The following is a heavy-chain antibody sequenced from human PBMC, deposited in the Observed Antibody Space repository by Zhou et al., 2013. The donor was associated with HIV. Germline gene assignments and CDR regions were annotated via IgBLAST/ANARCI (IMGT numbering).Heavy chain of an antibody. V-gene: IGHV1-69*04. D-gene: IGHD5-18*01. J-gene: IGHJ5*02. CDR2: IIPILGIA. CDR3: ADLPRVGGYSYGYLDP. Sequence: QVQLVQSGAEVKKPGSSVKVSCKASGGTFSSYAISWVRQAPGQGLEWMGRIIPILGIANYAQKFQGRVTITADKSTSTAYMELSSLRSEDTAVYYCADLPRVGGYSYGYLDPWGQGTLVTVSS. CDR1: GGTFSSYA.